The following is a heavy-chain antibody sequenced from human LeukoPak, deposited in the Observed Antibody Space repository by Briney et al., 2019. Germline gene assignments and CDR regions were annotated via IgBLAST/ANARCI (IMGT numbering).Heavy chain of an antibody. J-gene: IGHJ6*03. CDR3: ARAGVRGGYYYYYYYMDV. D-gene: IGHD3-10*01. CDR2: IYTSGST. CDR1: GGSISSYY. Sequence: SETLSLTCTVSGGSISSYYWSWIRQPAGKGLEWIGRIYTSGSTNYNPSLKSRVTISVDKSKNQFSLKLSSVTAADTAVYYCARAGVRGGYYYYYYYMDVWGKGTTVTDSS. V-gene: IGHV4-4*07.